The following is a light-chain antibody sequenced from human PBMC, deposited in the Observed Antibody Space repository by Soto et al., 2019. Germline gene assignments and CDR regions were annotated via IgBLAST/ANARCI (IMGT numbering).Light chain of an antibody. V-gene: IGKV3-15*01. CDR1: QSISTN. CDR3: QQYDKWPLT. CDR2: GAS. Sequence: EIVMTQSPATLSVSPGERASLSCRASQSISTNLAWYQQKPGQAPRLLIYGASTSAAGIPARFSGSGSGTAFTLTITSPPSEDFAVYYCQQYDKWPLTFGPGTKVDIE. J-gene: IGKJ3*01.